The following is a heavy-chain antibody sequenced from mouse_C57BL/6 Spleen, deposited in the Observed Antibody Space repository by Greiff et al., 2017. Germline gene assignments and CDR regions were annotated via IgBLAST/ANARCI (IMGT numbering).Heavy chain of an antibody. CDR2: IYPGGGYT. D-gene: IGHD1-1*01. J-gene: IGHJ2*01. V-gene: IGHV1-63*01. CDR1: GYTFTNYW. CDR3: ARFYYGSSPYFDY. Sequence: QVQLKQSGAELVRPGTSVKMSCKASGYTFTNYWIGWAKQRPGHGLEWIGDIYPGGGYTNYNEKFKGKATLTADKSSSTAYMQFSSLTSDDSAIYYCARFYYGSSPYFDYWGQGTTLTVSS.